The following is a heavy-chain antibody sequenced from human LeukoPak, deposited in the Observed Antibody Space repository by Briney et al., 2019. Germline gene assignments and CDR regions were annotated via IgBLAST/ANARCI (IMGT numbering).Heavy chain of an antibody. Sequence: GGSLRLSCAASGFNFGDYAMSWVRQAPGKGLEWVSGINWNGGYTYYADSVQGRFTISRDTAKNSLYLQMNSLRAEDTAVYYCASARVAPGYWGQGTLVTVSS. D-gene: IGHD5-12*01. CDR1: GFNFGDYA. CDR3: ASARVAPGY. CDR2: INWNGGYT. V-gene: IGHV3-20*04. J-gene: IGHJ4*02.